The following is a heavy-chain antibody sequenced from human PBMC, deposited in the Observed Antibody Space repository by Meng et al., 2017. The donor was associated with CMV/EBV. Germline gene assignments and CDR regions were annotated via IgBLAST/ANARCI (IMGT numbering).Heavy chain of an antibody. CDR3: ARDRGYSSSWRRGYYGMDV. D-gene: IGHD6-13*01. Sequence: GSLRLSCTVSGGSISSSSYYWSWIRQPPGKGLEWIGYIYYSGSTNYNPSLKSRVTISVDTSKNQFSLKLSSVTAADTAVYYCARDRGYSSSWRRGYYGMDVWGQGTTVTVSS. V-gene: IGHV4-61*01. CDR1: GGSISSSSYY. J-gene: IGHJ6*02. CDR2: IYYSGST.